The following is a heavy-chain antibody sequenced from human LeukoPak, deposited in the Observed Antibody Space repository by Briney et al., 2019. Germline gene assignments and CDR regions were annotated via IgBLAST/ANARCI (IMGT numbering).Heavy chain of an antibody. Sequence: GGSLRLSCAASGFTFISYAMSWVRQAPGKGLEWVSAMSGSGGSTYYADSVKGRFTISIDNSKNTLYLQMNSLRAEDTAVYYCAKDQGYCSSTMCSWAGFDYWGQGTLVTVSS. D-gene: IGHD2-2*01. J-gene: IGHJ4*02. CDR3: AKDQGYCSSTMCSWAGFDY. V-gene: IGHV3-23*01. CDR2: MSGSGGST. CDR1: GFTFISYA.